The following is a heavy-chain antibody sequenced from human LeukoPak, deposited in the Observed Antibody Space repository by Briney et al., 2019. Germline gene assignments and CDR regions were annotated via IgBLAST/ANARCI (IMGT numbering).Heavy chain of an antibody. V-gene: IGHV1-46*01. CDR2: INPSGGST. CDR1: VYTFTTSY. Sequence: ASLRVSSTPSVYTFTTSYMHCVRQSRGQRLEWMGIINPSGGSTSYAEKFQGRVTMTRDTSTSTDYMELSSLRSEDTVVYYCAILPSPNIVVVTAILASDYWGQGTLVTVSS. CDR3: AILPSPNIVVVTAILASDY. D-gene: IGHD2-21*02. J-gene: IGHJ4*02.